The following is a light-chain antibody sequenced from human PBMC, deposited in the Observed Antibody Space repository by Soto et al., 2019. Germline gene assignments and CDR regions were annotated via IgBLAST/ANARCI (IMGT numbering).Light chain of an antibody. Sequence: QSVLTQPASVSGSPGQSITISCTGTISDVGGYNYVSWYQQHPGKAPKLMIYDVTNRPSGVSNRFSGSKSGNTASPTISGLQAEDEADYYCSSYTSSTTRGVFGTGTKGTVL. V-gene: IGLV2-14*01. CDR2: DVT. CDR1: ISDVGGYNY. J-gene: IGLJ1*01. CDR3: SSYTSSTTRGV.